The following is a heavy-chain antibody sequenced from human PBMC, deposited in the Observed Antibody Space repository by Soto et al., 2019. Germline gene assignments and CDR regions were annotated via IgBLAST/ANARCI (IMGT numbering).Heavy chain of an antibody. CDR2: IYWDDDK. V-gene: IGHV2-5*02. Sequence: QITLNESGPTVVKPAETLTLTCTFSGFSLTTSGVGVGWIRQSPGKAPEWLALIYWDDDKRYSASLKSRLTITKDTSKNQVVLTMASVDPADTGTYYCAHRILRTVFGLVTPTAIYFDFWGQGTPVVVSS. CDR1: GFSLTTSGVG. CDR3: AHRILRTVFGLVTPTAIYFDF. D-gene: IGHD3-3*01. J-gene: IGHJ4*02.